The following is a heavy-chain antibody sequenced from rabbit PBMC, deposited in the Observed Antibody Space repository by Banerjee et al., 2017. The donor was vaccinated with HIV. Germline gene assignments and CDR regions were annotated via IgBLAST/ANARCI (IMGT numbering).Heavy chain of an antibody. V-gene: IGHV1S7*01. CDR3: ARVGGVGVYGYATL. D-gene: IGHD6-1*01. CDR1: GFDFNHYY. CDR2: TEPIFGTT. Sequence: QSLEESGGGLVQPGESLTLSCKASGFDFNHYYMTWVRQAPGKGLEWIGLTEPIFGTTYYANWVNGRFTISSHNAQNTLYLQLKSLTAADTATYFCARVGGVGVYGYATLWGPGTLVTVS. J-gene: IGHJ4*01.